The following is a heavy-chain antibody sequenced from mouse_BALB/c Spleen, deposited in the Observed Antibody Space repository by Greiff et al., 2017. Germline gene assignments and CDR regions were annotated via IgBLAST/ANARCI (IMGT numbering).Heavy chain of an antibody. J-gene: IGHJ1*01. V-gene: IGHV1-14*01. CDR3: ARCRNYWYFDV. CDR2: INPYNDGT. CDR1: GYTFTSYV. Sequence: VQLKESGPELVKPGASVKMSCKASGYTFTSYVMHWVKQKPGQGLEWIGYINPYNDGTKYNEKFKGKATLTSDKSSSTAYMELSSLTSEDSAVYYCARCRNYWYFDVWGAGTTVTVSS.